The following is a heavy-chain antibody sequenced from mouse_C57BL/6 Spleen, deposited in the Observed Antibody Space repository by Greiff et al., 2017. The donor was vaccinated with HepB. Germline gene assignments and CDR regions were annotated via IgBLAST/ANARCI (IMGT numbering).Heavy chain of an antibody. V-gene: IGHV5-17*01. CDR2: ISSGSSTI. D-gene: IGHD3-3*01. J-gene: IGHJ3*01. Sequence: DVQLQESGGGLVKPGGSLKLSCAASGFTFSDYGMHWVRQAPEKGLEWVAYISSGSSTIYYADTVKGRFTISRDNAKNTLFLQMTSLRSEDTAMYYCARGWTALAYWGQGTLVTVSA. CDR1: GFTFSDYG. CDR3: ARGWTALAY.